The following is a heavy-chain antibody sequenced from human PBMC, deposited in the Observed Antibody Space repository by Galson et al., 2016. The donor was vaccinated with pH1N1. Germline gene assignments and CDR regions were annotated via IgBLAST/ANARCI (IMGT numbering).Heavy chain of an antibody. CDR2: TYYRSKWYN. CDR1: GDSVSSTNCA. CDR3: ARDRGSTLFHNYGMDA. D-gene: IGHD3-10*01. V-gene: IGHV6-1*01. J-gene: IGHJ6*02. Sequence: CAISGDSVSSTNCAWDWIRQSPSRGLEWLGRTYYRSKWYNDYAVSVQSRITINPDTSKNQLSLHLNSVTPEDTAVYYCARDRGSTLFHNYGMDAWDQGTTVIVSS.